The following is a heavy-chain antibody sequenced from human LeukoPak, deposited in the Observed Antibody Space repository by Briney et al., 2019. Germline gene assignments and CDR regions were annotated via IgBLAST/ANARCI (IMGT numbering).Heavy chain of an antibody. CDR2: IYHSGST. D-gene: IGHD4-11*01. J-gene: IGHJ4*02. V-gene: IGHV4-30-2*01. CDR1: GGSISSGGYY. Sequence: SETLSLTCTVSGGSISSGGYYWSWIRQPPGKGLEWIGYIYHSGSTYYNPSLKSRVTISVDRSKNQFSLKLTSVTAADTAVYYCARNLRSSNYEFDYWGQGTLVTVSS. CDR3: ARNLRSSNYEFDY.